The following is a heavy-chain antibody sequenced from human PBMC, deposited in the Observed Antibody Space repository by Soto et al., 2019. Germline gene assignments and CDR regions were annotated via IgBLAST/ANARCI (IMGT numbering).Heavy chain of an antibody. V-gene: IGHV1-69*13. CDR2: IIPIFGTA. J-gene: IGHJ6*02. D-gene: IGHD6-19*01. CDR1: GVTFSKFI. CDR3: AKVRYSSPMGYYYGMDV. Sequence: ASVKVSCKASGVTFSKFIMTWVRQAPGLGLEWVGGIIPIFGTANYAQKFQGRVTITADESTSTSYMEVNNLRSEDTAVYYCAKVRYSSPMGYYYGMDVWGQGTTVTVSS.